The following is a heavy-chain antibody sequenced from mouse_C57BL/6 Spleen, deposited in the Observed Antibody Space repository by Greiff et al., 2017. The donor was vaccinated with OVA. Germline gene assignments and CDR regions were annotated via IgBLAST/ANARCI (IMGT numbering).Heavy chain of an antibody. CDR2: IDPANGNT. CDR3: AIHDGYCDY. V-gene: IGHV14-3*01. J-gene: IGHJ2*01. CDR1: GFNIKNNY. Sequence: EVQLQQSVAELVRPGASVKLSCTASGFNIKNNYMHWVKQRPEQGLEWIGRIDPANGNTKYAPKFQGKATITADTSSNTAYLQLSSLTSEDTAIYYCAIHDGYCDYWGQGTTLTVSS. D-gene: IGHD2-3*01.